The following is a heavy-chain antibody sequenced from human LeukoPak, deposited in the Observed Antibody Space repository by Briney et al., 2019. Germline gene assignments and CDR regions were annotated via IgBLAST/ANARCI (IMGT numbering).Heavy chain of an antibody. Sequence: SETLSLTCAVYGGSFSGYYWSWIRQPPGKGLEWIGEINHSGSTNYNPSLKSRVTISVDTSKNQFSLKLSSVTAADTAVYYCARGPTTIGGAGKGYFDDWGLGTLVTVSS. CDR3: ARGPTTIGGAGKGYFDD. J-gene: IGHJ4*02. CDR2: INHSGST. CDR1: GGSFSGYY. V-gene: IGHV4-34*01. D-gene: IGHD6-13*01.